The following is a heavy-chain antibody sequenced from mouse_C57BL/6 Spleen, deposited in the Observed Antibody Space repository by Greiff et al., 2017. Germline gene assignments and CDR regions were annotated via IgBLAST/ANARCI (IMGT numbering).Heavy chain of an antibody. CDR2: INPSNGGT. Sequence: QVQLQQSGTELVKPGASVKLSCKASGYTFTSYWMHWVKQRPGQGLEWIGNINPSNGGTNYNEKFKSKATLTVDKSSSTAYMQLSSLTSEDSAVYYCARYVTTGPHAMDYWGQGTSVTVSS. J-gene: IGHJ4*01. CDR1: GYTFTSYW. CDR3: ARYVTTGPHAMDY. D-gene: IGHD1-1*01. V-gene: IGHV1-53*01.